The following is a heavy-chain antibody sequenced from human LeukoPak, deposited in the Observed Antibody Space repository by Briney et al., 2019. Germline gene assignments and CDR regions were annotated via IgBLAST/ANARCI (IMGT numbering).Heavy chain of an antibody. V-gene: IGHV3-23*01. J-gene: IGHJ4*02. Sequence: GGSLRLSCAASGFTFSSYAMSSVRQAPGKGLELVSAISGSGGSSYYADSVKGRFTISRDNSKNTLYLQMNSLRAEDTAVYYCAKEPPRDTVFDYWGQGTLVTVSS. CDR2: ISGSGGSS. D-gene: IGHD4-17*01. CDR1: GFTFSSYA. CDR3: AKEPPRDTVFDY.